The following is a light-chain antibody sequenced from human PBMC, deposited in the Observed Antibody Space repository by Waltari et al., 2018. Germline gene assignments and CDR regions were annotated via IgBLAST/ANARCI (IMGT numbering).Light chain of an antibody. CDR1: QSVSSY. V-gene: IGKV3-11*01. CDR3: HCAT. J-gene: IGKJ5*01. Sequence: EIVLTQSPATLSLSPGERATLSCRASQSVSSYLAWYQQKPGQAPRLLIYDASNRATGIPARFSGSGSGTDFTLTISSLEPEDFAVYYCHCATFGQGTRLEIK. CDR2: DAS.